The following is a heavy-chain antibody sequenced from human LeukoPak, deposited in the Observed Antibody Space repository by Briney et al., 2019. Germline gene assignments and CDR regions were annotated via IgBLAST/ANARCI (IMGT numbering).Heavy chain of an antibody. CDR1: GGSISSYY. D-gene: IGHD3-10*01. CDR3: AKGNDY. CDR2: IYYSGST. Sequence: PSETLSLTCIVSGGSISSYYWSWIRQPPGKGLEWIGYIYYSGSTNYNPSLKSRVTISVDTSKNQFSLKLSSVTAADTAVYYCAKGNDYWGQGTLVTVSS. J-gene: IGHJ4*02. V-gene: IGHV4-59*01.